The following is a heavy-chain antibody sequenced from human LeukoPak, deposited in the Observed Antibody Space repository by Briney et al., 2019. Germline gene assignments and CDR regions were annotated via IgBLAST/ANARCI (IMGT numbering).Heavy chain of an antibody. CDR1: GFTISNYG. J-gene: IGHJ4*02. D-gene: IGHD1-14*01. CDR2: IRYDGNNK. CDR3: VKDNPLDY. V-gene: IGHV3-30*02. Sequence: PGGSLRLSCGASGFTISNYGMLWVRQAPDKGLDWVAFIRYDGNNKLYADSVKGRFTISRDNSKNTLYLHINSLRAEDTAVYYCVKDNPLDYWGQGTLVIVSS.